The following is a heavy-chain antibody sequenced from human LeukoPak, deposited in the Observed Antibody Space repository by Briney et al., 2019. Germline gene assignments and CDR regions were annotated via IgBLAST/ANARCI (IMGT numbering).Heavy chain of an antibody. Sequence: PSETLSLTCTVSGGSISSSSYYWGWIRQPPGKGLEWIGSIYYSGSTYYNPSLKSRVTISVDTSKNQFSLKLSSVTAADTAVYYCARFVGIVVVPAAIGRTGHYFDYWGQGTLVTVSS. V-gene: IGHV4-39*01. J-gene: IGHJ4*02. CDR2: IYYSGST. D-gene: IGHD2-2*02. CDR1: GGSISSSSYY. CDR3: ARFVGIVVVPAAIGRTGHYFDY.